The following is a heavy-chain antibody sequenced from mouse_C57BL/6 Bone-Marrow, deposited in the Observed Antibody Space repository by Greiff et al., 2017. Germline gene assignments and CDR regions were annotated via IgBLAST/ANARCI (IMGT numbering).Heavy chain of an antibody. CDR2: IWSGGST. CDR1: GFSLTSYG. V-gene: IGHV2-2*01. Sequence: QAQLKQSGPGLVQPSQSLSITCTVSGFSLTSYGVHWVRQSPGKGLEWLGVIWSGGSTDYNAAFISRLSISKDNSKSQVFFKMNSLQADDTAIYYCARKDDYDRLYYAMDYWGQGTSVTVSA. J-gene: IGHJ4*01. CDR3: ARKDDYDRLYYAMDY. D-gene: IGHD2-4*01.